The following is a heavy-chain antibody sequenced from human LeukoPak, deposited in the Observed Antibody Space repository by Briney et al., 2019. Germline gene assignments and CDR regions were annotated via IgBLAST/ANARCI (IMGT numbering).Heavy chain of an antibody. CDR3: ADSNYWYPVDY. J-gene: IGHJ4*02. CDR2: SSRSGDAT. Sequence: GESLRLSCAASGFTFSSYVVRWVRQVPGKWLGWGSSSSRSGDATYYADTVQGRFTISRDNSKYTLYLHMNSLRAEDKAIYYCADSNYWYPVDYWGQGTLVTVSS. CDR1: GFTFSSYV. V-gene: IGHV3-23*01. D-gene: IGHD4-11*01.